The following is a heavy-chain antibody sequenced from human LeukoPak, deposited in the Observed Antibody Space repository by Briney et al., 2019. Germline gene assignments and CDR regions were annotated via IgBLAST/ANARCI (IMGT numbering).Heavy chain of an antibody. CDR1: GFTFSSYG. Sequence: GGSLRLSCAASGFTFSSYGMSWVRQAPGKGLEWVSAISGSGGSTYYADSVKGRFTISRDNSKNTLYLQMNSLRVEDTALYYCARADHIVVVTATYFDYWGQGTLVTVSS. J-gene: IGHJ4*02. CDR2: ISGSGGST. D-gene: IGHD2-21*02. V-gene: IGHV3-23*01. CDR3: ARADHIVVVTATYFDY.